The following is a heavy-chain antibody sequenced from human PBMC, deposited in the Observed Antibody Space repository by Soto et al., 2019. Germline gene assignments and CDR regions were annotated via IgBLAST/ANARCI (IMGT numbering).Heavy chain of an antibody. CDR2: ISSNGGST. CDR1: GFTFSSYA. J-gene: IGHJ6*02. Sequence: GGSLRLSCSASGFTFSSYAMHWVRQAPGKGLEYVSAISSNGGSTYYADSVKGRFTISRDNSKNTLYLQMSSLRAEDTAVYYCVKGEVVTGMDVWGQGTTVTVSS. D-gene: IGHD2-21*02. V-gene: IGHV3-64D*08. CDR3: VKGEVVTGMDV.